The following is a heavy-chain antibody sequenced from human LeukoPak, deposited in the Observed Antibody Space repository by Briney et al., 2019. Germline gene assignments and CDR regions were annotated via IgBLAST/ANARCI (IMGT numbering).Heavy chain of an antibody. V-gene: IGHV3-9*01. CDR1: GFTFDDYA. CDR2: ISWNSGSI. CDR3: AKDYYDGSGYRFDY. D-gene: IGHD3-22*01. Sequence: PGGSLRLSCAASGFTFDDYAMHWVRQAPGKGLEWVSGISWNSGSIGYADSVKGRFTISRDNAKNSLYLQMNSLRAEDTALYYCAKDYYDGSGYRFDYWGQGTLVTVSS. J-gene: IGHJ4*02.